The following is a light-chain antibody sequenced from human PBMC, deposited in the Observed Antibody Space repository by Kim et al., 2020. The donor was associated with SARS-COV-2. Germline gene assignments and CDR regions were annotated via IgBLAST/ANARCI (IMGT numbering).Light chain of an antibody. CDR1: SSNIGSNY. J-gene: IGLJ3*02. CDR2: SIS. V-gene: IGLV1-47*02. CDR3: VAWDNSLRGWV. Sequence: QSVLTQPPSASGTPGQRVTISCSGSSSNIGSNYVYWYQQVPGTAPQLLIYSISQRPSWVPDRFSGSKSGTSASLAISGLRSEDEADYYCVAWDNSLRGWVFGGGTQLTVL.